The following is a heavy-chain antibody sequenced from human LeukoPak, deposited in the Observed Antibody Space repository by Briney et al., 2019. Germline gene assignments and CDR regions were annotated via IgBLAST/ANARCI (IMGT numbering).Heavy chain of an antibody. CDR1: GGTFSSYA. CDR2: IIPIFGTA. CDR3: ARAAAGTGYYFDY. J-gene: IGHJ4*02. D-gene: IGHD6-13*01. Sequence: SVKVFCKASGGTFSSYAISWVRQAPGQGLEWMGGIIPIFGTANYAQKSQGRVTITADKSTSTAYMELSSLRSEDTAVYYCARAAAGTGYYFDYWGQGTLVTVSS. V-gene: IGHV1-69*06.